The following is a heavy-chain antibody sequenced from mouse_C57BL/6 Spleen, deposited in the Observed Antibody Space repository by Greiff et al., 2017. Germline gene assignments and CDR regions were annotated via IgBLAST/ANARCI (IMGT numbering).Heavy chain of an antibody. Sequence: QVQLQQPGAELVKPGASVKMSCKASGYTFTSYWITWVKQRPGQGLEWIGDIYPGSGSTNYNEKFKSKATLTVDTSSSTAYMQLSSLTSEDSAVYYCARESIYYYGSSYCWFAYWGQGTLVTVSA. V-gene: IGHV1-55*01. D-gene: IGHD1-1*01. CDR1: GYTFTSYW. J-gene: IGHJ3*01. CDR3: ARESIYYYGSSYCWFAY. CDR2: IYPGSGST.